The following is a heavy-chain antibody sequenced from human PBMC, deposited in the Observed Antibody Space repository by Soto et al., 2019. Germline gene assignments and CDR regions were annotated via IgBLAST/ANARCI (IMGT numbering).Heavy chain of an antibody. Sequence: QVQLVQSGAEVKKPGSSVKVSCKASGGTFSSYTISWVRQAPGQGLEWMGRIIPILGIANYAQKFQGRVTITTDKSTSTAYMELSSLRSEDTAVYYCARDTGLYSSGPTGRYYFAYWGQGTLVTVSS. CDR1: GGTFSSYT. CDR3: ARDTGLYSSGPTGRYYFAY. J-gene: IGHJ4*02. D-gene: IGHD6-19*01. V-gene: IGHV1-69*08. CDR2: IIPILGIA.